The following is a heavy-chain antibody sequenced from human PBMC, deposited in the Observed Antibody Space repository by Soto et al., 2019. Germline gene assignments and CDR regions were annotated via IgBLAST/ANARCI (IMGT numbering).Heavy chain of an antibody. Sequence: QVQLVQSGAEVKKPGASVKVSCKASGYTFTSYYMHWVRQAPGQGLEWMGIINPSGGSTSYAQKLQGRVTMTRDTSTSTVYMELSSLRSEDTAVYHCAREVVVTAIRYYFEYWGQGTLVTVSS. D-gene: IGHD2-21*02. CDR2: INPSGGST. J-gene: IGHJ4*02. CDR3: AREVVVTAIRYYFEY. V-gene: IGHV1-46*04. CDR1: GYTFTSYY.